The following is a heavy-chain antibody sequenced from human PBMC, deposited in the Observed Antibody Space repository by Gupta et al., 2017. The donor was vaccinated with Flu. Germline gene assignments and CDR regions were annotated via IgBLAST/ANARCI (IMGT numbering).Heavy chain of an antibody. D-gene: IGHD1-1*01. V-gene: IGHV1-46*01. CDR2: INPTGGFT. Sequence: RQAPGKGRVWMEIINPTGGFTSSAQGFQDRIPLTGDTSTSTVYMEVGSLVSEAPAVYYCGRDRGGGFHWNIDYWGQGTLVTVSS. CDR3: GRDRGGGFHWNIDY. J-gene: IGHJ4*02.